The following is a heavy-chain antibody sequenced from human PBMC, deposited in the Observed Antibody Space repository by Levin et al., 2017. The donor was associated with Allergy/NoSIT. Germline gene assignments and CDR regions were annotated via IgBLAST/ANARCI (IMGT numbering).Heavy chain of an antibody. J-gene: IGHJ4*02. CDR1: GYTFTGYY. V-gene: IGHV1-2*02. CDR3: ARGGGIPAALKQYGSGSYYFDY. D-gene: IGHD3-10*01. CDR2: INPNSGGT. Sequence: ASVKVSCKASGYTFTGYYMHWVRQAPGQGLEWMGWINPNSGGTNYAQKFQGRVTMTRDTSISTAYMELSRLRSDDTAVYYCARGGGIPAALKQYGSGSYYFDYWGQGTLVTVSS.